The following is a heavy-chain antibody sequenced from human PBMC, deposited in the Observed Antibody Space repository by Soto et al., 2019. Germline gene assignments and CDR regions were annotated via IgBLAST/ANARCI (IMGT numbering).Heavy chain of an antibody. V-gene: IGHV3-33*01. D-gene: IGHD1-20*01. Sequence: PGGSLRLSCAASGFTFSSYGMHWVRQAPGKGLEWVAVIWYDGSNIDYADSVKGRFTVSRDNAKNSLYLQMNTLRDEDAAVYYCASDRSLGSNWYYYLESWGQGTLVTVSS. J-gene: IGHJ4*02. CDR1: GFTFSSYG. CDR3: ASDRSLGSNWYYYLES. CDR2: IWYDGSNI.